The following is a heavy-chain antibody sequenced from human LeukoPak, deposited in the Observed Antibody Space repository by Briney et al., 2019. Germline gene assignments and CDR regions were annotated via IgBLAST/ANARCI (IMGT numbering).Heavy chain of an antibody. CDR2: MRQEGSAK. CDR1: VFTLSDSW. V-gene: IGHV3-7*01. J-gene: IGHJ6*01. Sequence: PGESLRLSCAASVFTLSDSWISWVRLAPGKGLEWVAKMRQEGSAKGYVDSVKGRFIISRDNARNSLYLQMSSLIPEDTAVYYCATYTHWVAGDVWGQGTTVTVSS. CDR3: ATYTHWVAGDV. D-gene: IGHD3-16*01.